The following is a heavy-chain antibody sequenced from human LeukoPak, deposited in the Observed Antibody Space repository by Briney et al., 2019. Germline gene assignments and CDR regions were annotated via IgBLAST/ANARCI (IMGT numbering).Heavy chain of an antibody. CDR3: ARRGLDYTIDH. CDR2: INTDSGDS. J-gene: IGHJ4*02. Sequence: GASVKISCKASGYTFTNYALNWERQAPGQGLEWMGWINTDSGDSAYGQGFTGRFVFSLDTFVNTGYLHIMRLQTGATAVYYCARRGLDYTIDHWGQGTLVTVSS. D-gene: IGHD4-11*01. CDR1: GYTFTNYA. V-gene: IGHV7-4-1*02.